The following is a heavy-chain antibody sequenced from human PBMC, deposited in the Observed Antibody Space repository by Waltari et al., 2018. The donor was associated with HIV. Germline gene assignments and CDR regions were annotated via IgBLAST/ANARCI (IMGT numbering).Heavy chain of an antibody. CDR3: AKSVSTFIYGMDV. CDR1: AFPFTTPT. CDR2: VIGSGRAP. V-gene: IGHV3-23*01. Sequence: VQLLESGGGLVQPGGSLRLSCAASAFPFTTPTSTWVRQAPGKGREWISHVIGSGRAPNGVDSAKGRLTLSRDNSMNTLYLQMNSPGAEDTAVYDWAKSVSTFIYGMDVWGQGTTVTVS. J-gene: IGHJ6*02. D-gene: IGHD6-13*01.